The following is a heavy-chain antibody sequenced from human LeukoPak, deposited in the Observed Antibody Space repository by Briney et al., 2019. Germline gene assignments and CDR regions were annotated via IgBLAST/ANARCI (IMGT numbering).Heavy chain of an antibody. CDR1: GGSISSYY. V-gene: IGHV4-59*01. Sequence: SETLSLTCTVSGGSISSYYWSWIRQPPGKGLGWIGYIYYSGSTNYNPSLKSRVTISVDTSKNQFSLKLSSVTAADTAVYYCARAPTYYDFWSGYSHDAFDIWGQGTMVTVSS. J-gene: IGHJ3*02. D-gene: IGHD3-3*01. CDR2: IYYSGST. CDR3: ARAPTYYDFWSGYSHDAFDI.